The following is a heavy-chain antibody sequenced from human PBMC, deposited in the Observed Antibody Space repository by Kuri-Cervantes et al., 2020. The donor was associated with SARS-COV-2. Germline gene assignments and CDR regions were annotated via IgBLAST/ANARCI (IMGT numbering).Heavy chain of an antibody. CDR1: GFTFSGHW. J-gene: IGHJ4*02. D-gene: IGHD1-1*01. Sequence: GASLKISCAASGFTFSGHWIHWVRQAPGKGLVWVSRINPDGSYTNNADSVKGRFILSRDSAKNMLFLQMNSLRADDTAVYYCVRDGDHWNFDYWGQGTLVTVSS. V-gene: IGHV3-74*01. CDR3: VRDGDHWNFDY. CDR2: INPDGSYT.